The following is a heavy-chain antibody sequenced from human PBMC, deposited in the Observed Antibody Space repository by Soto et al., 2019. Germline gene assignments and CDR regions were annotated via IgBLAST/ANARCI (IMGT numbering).Heavy chain of an antibody. J-gene: IGHJ5*02. V-gene: IGHV4-39*01. CDR2: IYYSGST. CDR3: ARLNCISTICYMARWFDP. Sequence: QLQLQESGPGLVKPSETLSLTCTVSGGSISTTSYYWGWIRQPPGKGLEWIGTIYYSGSTYYNPSLKSRVTISVDTSKNQFSLKLSSVTAADTAVYYCARLNCISTICYMARWFDPWGQGTLVTVSS. D-gene: IGHD2-2*02. CDR1: GGSISTTSYY.